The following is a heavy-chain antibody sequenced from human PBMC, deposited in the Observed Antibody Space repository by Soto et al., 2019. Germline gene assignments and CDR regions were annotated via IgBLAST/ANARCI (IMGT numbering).Heavy chain of an antibody. V-gene: IGHV1-69*01. CDR3: ARALYFKGDAFDI. Sequence: QVQLVQSGAEVKKPGSSVKVSRQASGGTFSSYAISWVRQAPGQGLEWMGGLIPIFGTANYAQKFQGRVTITADETTGTAYMELSSLRSEDTALYYWARALYFKGDAFDIWAQGTMVTVSS. J-gene: IGHJ3*02. CDR2: LIPIFGTA. CDR1: GGTFSSYA. D-gene: IGHD2-8*01.